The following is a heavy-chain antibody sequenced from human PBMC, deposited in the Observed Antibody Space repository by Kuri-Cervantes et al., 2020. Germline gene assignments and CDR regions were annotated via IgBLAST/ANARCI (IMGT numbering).Heavy chain of an antibody. CDR1: GFTVSSNY. J-gene: IGHJ4*02. V-gene: IGHV3-11*01. CDR2: ISSSGSTI. CDR3: ARVGGPMVRGVIIF. Sequence: LKISCAASGFTVSSNYMSWVRQAPGKGLEWVSYISSSGSTIYYADSVKGRFTISRDNAKKSLYLQMNSLGAEDTAVYYCARVGGPMVRGVIIFWGQGTLVTVSS. D-gene: IGHD3-10*01.